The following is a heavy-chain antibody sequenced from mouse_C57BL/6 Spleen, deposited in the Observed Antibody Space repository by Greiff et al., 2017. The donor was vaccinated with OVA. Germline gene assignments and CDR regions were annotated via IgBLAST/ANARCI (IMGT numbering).Heavy chain of an antibody. Sequence: VKLVESGGGLVQPGGSMKLSCVASGFTFSNYWLNWVRQSPETGLEWVAQIRLKSDNYATHYAESVKGRFTISRDDSKSSVYLQMNNLRAEDTGIYYCPTTAYFDYCGQGTTLTVSS. CDR3: PTTAYFDY. V-gene: IGHV6-3*01. CDR1: GFTFSNYW. CDR2: IRLKSDNYAT. J-gene: IGHJ2*01. D-gene: IGHD1-2*01.